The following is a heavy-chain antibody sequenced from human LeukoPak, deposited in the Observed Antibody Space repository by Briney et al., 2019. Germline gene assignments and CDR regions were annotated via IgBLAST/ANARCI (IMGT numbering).Heavy chain of an antibody. CDR3: ARDRFDIVVVVAALDY. CDR1: GFTFSNYG. Sequence: PGGSLRLSCATSGFTFSNYGMNWVRQAPRKGLEWVSSISSSSSYIYYADSVKGRFTISRDNAKNSLYLQMNGLRAEDTAVYYCARDRFDIVVVVAALDYWGQGTLVTVSS. J-gene: IGHJ4*02. V-gene: IGHV3-21*01. CDR2: ISSSSSYI. D-gene: IGHD2-15*01.